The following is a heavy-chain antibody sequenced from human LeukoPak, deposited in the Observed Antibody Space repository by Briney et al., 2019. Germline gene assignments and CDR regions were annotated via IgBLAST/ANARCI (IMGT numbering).Heavy chain of an antibody. Sequence: SETLSLTCTVSGGSISSYYWSWIRQPAGKGLEWIGRIYTSGSTNYNPSLKSRVTMSVDTSKNQFSLKLSSVTAADTAVYYCAREKSGGSYSNAFDIWGQGTMVTVSS. CDR3: AREKSGGSYSNAFDI. CDR2: IYTSGST. V-gene: IGHV4-4*07. J-gene: IGHJ3*02. CDR1: GGSISSYY. D-gene: IGHD1-26*01.